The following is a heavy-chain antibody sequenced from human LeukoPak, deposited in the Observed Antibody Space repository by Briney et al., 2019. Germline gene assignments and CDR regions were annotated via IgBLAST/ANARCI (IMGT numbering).Heavy chain of an antibody. D-gene: IGHD3-10*01. V-gene: IGHV4-39*01. CDR3: ACPAPYYYGSWISP. CDR1: GGSLSSIYYY. J-gene: IGHJ5*02. Sequence: PSETLSLTCTVSGGSLSSIYYYLGWIHQPPGKGREWLGSIYFSGSTYYNPALTSRVTISADTSTNQFYLKLSSVTAADTAVYYCACPAPYYYGSWISPWGQGTLVTVSS. CDR2: IYFSGST.